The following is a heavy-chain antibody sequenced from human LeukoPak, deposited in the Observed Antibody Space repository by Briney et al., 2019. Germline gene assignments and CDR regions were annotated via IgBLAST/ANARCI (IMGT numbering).Heavy chain of an antibody. CDR3: AKDNGDYGSYYYGMDV. Sequence: GGSLRLSCAASGFTFSSYAMSWVRQAPGKGLERVSAISGSGGSTYYADSVKGRFTISRDNSKNTLYLQMNSLRAEDTAVYYCAKDNGDYGSYYYGMDVWGQGTTVTVSS. V-gene: IGHV3-23*01. J-gene: IGHJ6*02. D-gene: IGHD4-17*01. CDR2: ISGSGGST. CDR1: GFTFSSYA.